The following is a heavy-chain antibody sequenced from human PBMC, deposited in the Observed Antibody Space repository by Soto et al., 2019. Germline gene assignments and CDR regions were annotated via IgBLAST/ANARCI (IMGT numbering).Heavy chain of an antibody. CDR2: IDYSGST. J-gene: IGHJ3*02. Sequence: TLSLTCSVSGDSISNYYWNWIRQPPGKGLEWIGYIDYSGSTKYNPSLKSQVTISVDTSKNQFSLRLSSVTAADTAVYYCARRKAEEYCSPTSSCLLVFDIWGQGTMVTVSS. CDR3: ARRKAEEYCSPTSSCLLVFDI. CDR1: GDSISNYY. V-gene: IGHV4-59*08. D-gene: IGHD2-2*01.